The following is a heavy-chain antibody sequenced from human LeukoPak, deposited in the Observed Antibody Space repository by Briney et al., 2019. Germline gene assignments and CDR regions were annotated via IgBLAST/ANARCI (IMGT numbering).Heavy chain of an antibody. CDR2: ISSRSGYI. J-gene: IGHJ3*02. CDR1: GFTFSSYS. CDR3: ARDVAVADRGGLDDAFDI. D-gene: IGHD2-15*01. Sequence: GGSLRLSCVASGFTFSSYSMNWVRQAPGKGLEWVSSISSRSGYIYYADSLKGRFTISRDNAKNSLYLQMNNLRAEDTAVYYCARDVAVADRGGLDDAFDIWGQGTMVTVSS. V-gene: IGHV3-21*01.